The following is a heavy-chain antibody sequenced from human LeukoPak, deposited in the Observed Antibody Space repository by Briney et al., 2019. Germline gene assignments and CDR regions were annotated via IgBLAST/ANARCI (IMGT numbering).Heavy chain of an antibody. J-gene: IGHJ3*02. CDR3: ARDPPYYYDSSGYFGAFDI. Sequence: GGSLRLSCAASGFTFSSYAMHWVRQAPGKGLEWVAVISYDGSNKYYADSVKGRFTISRDNSKNTLYLQMNSLRAEDTAVYYCARDPPYYYDSSGYFGAFDIWGQGTMVTVSS. D-gene: IGHD3-22*01. V-gene: IGHV3-30*04. CDR1: GFTFSSYA. CDR2: ISYDGSNK.